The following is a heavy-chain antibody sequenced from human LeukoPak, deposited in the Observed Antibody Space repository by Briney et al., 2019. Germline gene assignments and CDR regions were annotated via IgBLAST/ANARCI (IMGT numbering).Heavy chain of an antibody. Sequence: GGSLRLSCAASGFTFRDYWMTWVRQAPGKGLEWVADIKQDGGDKNYVDSVMGRFTISRDNAKNSLYLQMDSLRAEDTAVYYCVRAGYTYGTLYFWGQGTLVTVSS. CDR1: GFTFRDYW. V-gene: IGHV3-7*01. D-gene: IGHD5-18*01. CDR3: VRAGYTYGTLYF. J-gene: IGHJ4*02. CDR2: IKQDGGDK.